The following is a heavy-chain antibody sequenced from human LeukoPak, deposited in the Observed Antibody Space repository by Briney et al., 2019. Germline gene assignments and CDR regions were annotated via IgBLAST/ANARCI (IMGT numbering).Heavy chain of an antibody. J-gene: IGHJ4*02. V-gene: IGHV3-23*02. CDR1: GPTFSTYS. D-gene: IGHD6-19*01. Sequence: GGPLRLSCAASGPTFSTYSMTGVRQGPGKELEWVSSIYNNGAKIFYEESVKGRFTISRDNSKNVPYLQMNSLRVEDTAVYYCAKDVAPDSGWDLDYWGQGTLVTVSS. CDR3: AKDVAPDSGWDLDY. CDR2: IYNNGAKI.